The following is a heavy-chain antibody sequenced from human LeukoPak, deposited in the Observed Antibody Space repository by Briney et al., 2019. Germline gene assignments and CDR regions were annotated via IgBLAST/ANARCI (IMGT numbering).Heavy chain of an antibody. CDR1: GFTFSSYG. D-gene: IGHD1-26*01. CDR2: IWYDGSNK. CDR3: ARSREGDWFDP. V-gene: IGHV3-33*01. Sequence: GRSLRLSCAASGFTFSSYGMHWVRQAPGKGLEWVAVIWYDGSNKYYADSVKGRFTISRDNSKNTLYLQMNSLRAEDTAVYYCARSREGDWFDPWGQGTLVTVSS. J-gene: IGHJ5*02.